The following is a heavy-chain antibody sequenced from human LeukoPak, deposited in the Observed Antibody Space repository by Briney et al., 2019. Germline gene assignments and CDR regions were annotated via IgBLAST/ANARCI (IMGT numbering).Heavy chain of an antibody. CDR2: ISGSGGST. CDR3: AKDRLQFFDF. D-gene: IGHD4-11*01. V-gene: IGHV3-23*01. CDR1: GFTFSSYA. Sequence: PGGSLRLSCAASGFTFSSYAMSWVRQAPGKGLEWVSVISGSGGSTYYADSVKGRFTISRDNPRNTLYLQINSLRAEDTAVYYCAKDRLQFFDFWGQGTLVTVSS. J-gene: IGHJ4*02.